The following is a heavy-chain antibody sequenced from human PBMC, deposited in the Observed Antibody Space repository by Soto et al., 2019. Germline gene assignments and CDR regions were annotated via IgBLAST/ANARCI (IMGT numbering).Heavy chain of an antibody. CDR3: ARDSSYPSYHYYGMDV. D-gene: IGHD2-2*01. Sequence: QVQLVQSGAEVKTPGASVKVSCKASGYTSGYTFTNYAIHWVRQAPGQRLEWMGWVNTATGDTKYSQKFQGRVTITRDTSASTAYMELSSLRSGDTAVFFCARDSSYPSYHYYGMDVW. J-gene: IGHJ6*01. CDR2: VNTATGDT. CDR1: GYTSGYTFTNYA. V-gene: IGHV1-3*04.